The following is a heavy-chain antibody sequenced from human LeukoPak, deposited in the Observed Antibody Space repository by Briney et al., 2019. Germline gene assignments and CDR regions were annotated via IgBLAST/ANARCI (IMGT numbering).Heavy chain of an antibody. J-gene: IGHJ4*02. D-gene: IGHD3-10*01. Sequence: PGGPLRLSCAASGFTFSSYAMSWVRQAPGKGLEWVSAISGSGGSTYYADSVKGRFTISRDNSKNTLYLQMNSLRAEDTAVYYCAKDLVARFGELYDYWGQGTLVTVSS. CDR2: ISGSGGST. V-gene: IGHV3-23*01. CDR1: GFTFSSYA. CDR3: AKDLVARFGELYDY.